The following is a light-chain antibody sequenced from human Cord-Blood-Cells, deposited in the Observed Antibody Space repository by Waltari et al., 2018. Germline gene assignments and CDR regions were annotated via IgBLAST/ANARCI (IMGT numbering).Light chain of an antibody. V-gene: IGKV1-5*01. Sequence: DIQMTQSPSTLSASVGDRATITCRASQSISSWLAWYQQKPGKAPKLLIYDASSLESGVPSRFSGSGSVTEFTLTISSLQPDDFATYYCQQYNSYASLTFGGGTKVEIK. CDR3: QQYNSYASLT. J-gene: IGKJ4*01. CDR1: QSISSW. CDR2: DAS.